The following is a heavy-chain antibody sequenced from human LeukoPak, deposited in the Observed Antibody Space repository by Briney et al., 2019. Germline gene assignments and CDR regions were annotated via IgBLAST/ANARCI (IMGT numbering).Heavy chain of an antibody. D-gene: IGHD6-19*01. CDR1: GGSISSGGYY. CDR3: ATSTRGAGYFDY. J-gene: IGHJ4*02. Sequence: SETLSLTCTVSGGSISSGGYYRSWIRQHPGKGLEWIGYIYYSGSTYYNPSLKSRVTISVDTSKNQFSLKLSSVTAAGTAMYYCATSTRGAGYFDYWGQGTLVTVSS. V-gene: IGHV4-31*03. CDR2: IYYSGST.